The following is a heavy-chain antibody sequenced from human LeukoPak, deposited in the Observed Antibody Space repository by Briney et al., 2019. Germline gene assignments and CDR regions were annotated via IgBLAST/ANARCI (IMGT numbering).Heavy chain of an antibody. V-gene: IGHV3-23*01. CDR3: ARDSGSYLQPTDY. CDR2: ITGNGGST. J-gene: IGHJ4*02. Sequence: GGSLRLSCAASGFTFTTYALTWVRQAPGRGLEWVSSITGNGGSTYYADSVRGRFTISRDNSKNTLYLQMNSLRAEDTAVYHCARDSGSYLQPTDYWGQGTPVTASS. D-gene: IGHD1-26*01. CDR1: GFTFTTYA.